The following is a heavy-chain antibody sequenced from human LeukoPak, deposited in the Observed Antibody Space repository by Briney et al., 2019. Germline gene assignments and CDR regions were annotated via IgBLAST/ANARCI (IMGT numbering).Heavy chain of an antibody. D-gene: IGHD6-13*01. Sequence: GGSLRLSCEASGFTVDSYAMNWVRQAPGKGLELVSSLSASGDSTYYADSVKGRFTISRDNSKNTVYLQMNNLRVGDTAIYYCAKVAAAGTKYSDYWGQGTLVTVSS. J-gene: IGHJ4*02. V-gene: IGHV3-23*01. CDR3: AKVAAAGTKYSDY. CDR1: GFTVDSYA. CDR2: LSASGDST.